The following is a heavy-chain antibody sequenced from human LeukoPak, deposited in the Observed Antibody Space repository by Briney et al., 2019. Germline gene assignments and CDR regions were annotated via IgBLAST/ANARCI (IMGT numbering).Heavy chain of an antibody. Sequence: PGGSLRLSCAASGFTFSSYAMSWVRQAPGRGLEWVSAISGSGGSTYYADSVKGRFTISRDNSKNTLYLQMNSLRAEDTAVYYCAKFDQIVGATHFDYWGQGTLVTVSS. CDR1: GFTFSSYA. V-gene: IGHV3-23*01. D-gene: IGHD1-26*01. CDR3: AKFDQIVGATHFDY. J-gene: IGHJ4*02. CDR2: ISGSGGST.